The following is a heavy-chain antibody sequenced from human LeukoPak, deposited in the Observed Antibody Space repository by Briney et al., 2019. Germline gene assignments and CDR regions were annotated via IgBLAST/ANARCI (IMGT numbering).Heavy chain of an antibody. V-gene: IGHV3-23*01. Sequence: GGSLRLSCAASGFTFSSYDMSWVRQAPGKGLEWVSAISYSGGSTYYADSVKGRFTISRDNSKNTLYLQMNSLRAEDTAVYYCAKDSPRGYSYGLIDYWGQGTLVTVSS. J-gene: IGHJ4*02. D-gene: IGHD5-18*01. CDR3: AKDSPRGYSYGLIDY. CDR2: ISYSGGST. CDR1: GFTFSSYD.